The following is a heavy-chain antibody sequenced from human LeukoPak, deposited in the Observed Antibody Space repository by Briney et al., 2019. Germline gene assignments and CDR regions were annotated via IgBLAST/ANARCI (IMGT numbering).Heavy chain of an antibody. CDR2: MNPRSGST. Sequence: ASVKVSCKASGYTFTNHDFNWMRQAAGQGLEWLGWMNPRSGSTGYAQKFRGRVTMTRDTSITTAYMELSSLTSEDTAVYYCARDGRGAAAADDPLDIWGQRTTVTVSS. V-gene: IGHV1-8*01. J-gene: IGHJ3*02. CDR3: ARDGRGAAAADDPLDI. CDR1: GYTFTNHD. D-gene: IGHD6-13*01.